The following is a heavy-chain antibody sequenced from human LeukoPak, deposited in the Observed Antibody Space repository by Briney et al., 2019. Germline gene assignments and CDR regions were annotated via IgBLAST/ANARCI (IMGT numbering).Heavy chain of an antibody. J-gene: IGHJ4*02. V-gene: IGHV3-43D*03. CDR1: GFTFDDYA. CDR2: ISWDGGST. CDR3: ARDRIVGAIYDY. Sequence: GGSLRLSCAAAGFTFDDYAMHWVRQAPGKGLEWVSLISWDGGSTYYADSVKGRFTISRDNAKNSLYLQMNSLRAEDTAVYYCARDRIVGAIYDYWGQGTLVTVSS. D-gene: IGHD1-26*01.